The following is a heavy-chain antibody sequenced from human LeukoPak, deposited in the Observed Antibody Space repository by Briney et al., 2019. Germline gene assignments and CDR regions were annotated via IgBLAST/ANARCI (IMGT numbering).Heavy chain of an antibody. Sequence: ASVKVSCKASGYTFSSYGISWVRQAPGQGLEWMGWISAYNGDAKYAQSVQDRITMTTDTTTTTAYMELRSLSSDDTAVYYCARPANMHLDWFMDYWGQGTLVTVSS. D-gene: IGHD3-9*01. V-gene: IGHV1-18*01. CDR3: ARPANMHLDWFMDY. J-gene: IGHJ4*02. CDR1: GYTFSSYG. CDR2: ISAYNGDA.